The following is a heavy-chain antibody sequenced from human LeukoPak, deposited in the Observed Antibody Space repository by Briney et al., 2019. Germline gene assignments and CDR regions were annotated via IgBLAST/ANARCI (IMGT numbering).Heavy chain of an antibody. V-gene: IGHV1-46*01. CDR1: GYTFTSYY. CDR2: INPSGGST. D-gene: IGHD5-18*01. CDR3: ARDFSIRGALSLEWKQLWEGAFDI. J-gene: IGHJ3*02. Sequence: GASVKVSCKASGYTFTSYYMHWVRQAPGQGLEWMGIINPSGGSTSYAQKFQGRVTMTRDTSTSTVYMELSSLRSEDTAVYYCARDFSIRGALSLEWKQLWEGAFDIWGQGTMVTVSS.